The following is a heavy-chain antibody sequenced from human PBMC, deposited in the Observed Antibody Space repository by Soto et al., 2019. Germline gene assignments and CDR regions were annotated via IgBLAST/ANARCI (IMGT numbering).Heavy chain of an antibody. V-gene: IGHV1-69*02. J-gene: IGHJ6*04. CDR1: GGTFSSYT. CDR2: IIPILGIA. CDR3: ARGREGVYDMGV. Sequence: QVQLVQSGAEVKKPGSSVKVSCKASGGTFSSYTISWVRQAPGQGLEWMGRIIPILGIANYAQKFQGRVTITAEKSTSTAYMELSSLRSEDTAVYYCARGREGVYDMGVWGKGTTVTVSS. D-gene: IGHD1-26*01.